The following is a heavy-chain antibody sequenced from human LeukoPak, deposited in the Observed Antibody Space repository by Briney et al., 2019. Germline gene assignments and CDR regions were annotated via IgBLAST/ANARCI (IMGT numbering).Heavy chain of an antibody. V-gene: IGHV4-59*08. J-gene: IGHJ6*02. CDR1: GGSISSYY. CDR3: TRTEAAGTPRYYYGMDV. CDR2: IYYSGST. Sequence: WETLSLTCTVSGGSISSYYWSWIRQPPGKGLDWIGYIYYSGSTNYNPSLKSRVTISVDTSKNQFSLKLSSVTAADTAVYYCTRTEAAGTPRYYYGMDVWGQGTTLTVSS. D-gene: IGHD6-13*01.